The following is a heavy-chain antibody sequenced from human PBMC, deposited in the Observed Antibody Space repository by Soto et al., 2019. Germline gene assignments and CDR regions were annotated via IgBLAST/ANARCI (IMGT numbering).Heavy chain of an antibody. CDR1: GYTFTSHG. Sequence: QVQLVQSGAEVKKPGASVKVSCKASGYTFTSHGISWVRQAPGQGLEWMGWISAYNGNTNYAQKLQGRVTMTTDTSTSTAYMELRSLRSDDTAVYYCARAAYCGGDCYYVFDYWGQGTLVTVSS. CDR2: ISAYNGNT. D-gene: IGHD2-21*02. V-gene: IGHV1-18*01. J-gene: IGHJ4*02. CDR3: ARAAYCGGDCYYVFDY.